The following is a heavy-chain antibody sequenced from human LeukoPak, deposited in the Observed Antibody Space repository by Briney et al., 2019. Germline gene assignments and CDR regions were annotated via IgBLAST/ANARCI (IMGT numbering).Heavy chain of an antibody. Sequence: GGSLRLSCAASGFTFSSYAMSWVRQAPGKGLEWVSAISGSGGSTYYADSVKGRFTISRDNSKNTLYLQMNSLRAEDTAVYYCARVLLSVTTGVKDYYFDYWGQGTLVTVSS. CDR1: GFTFSSYA. J-gene: IGHJ4*02. V-gene: IGHV3-23*01. CDR2: ISGSGGST. D-gene: IGHD4-17*01. CDR3: ARVLLSVTTGVKDYYFDY.